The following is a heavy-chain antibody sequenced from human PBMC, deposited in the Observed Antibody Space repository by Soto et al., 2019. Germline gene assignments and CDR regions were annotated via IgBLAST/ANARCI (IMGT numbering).Heavy chain of an antibody. D-gene: IGHD3-16*01. V-gene: IGHV1-3*01. CDR3: ARDWFGVDY. J-gene: IGHJ4*02. CDR1: GSTFSIYA. CDR2: INAGNGDT. Sequence: ASVKVSCKASGSTFSIYAIHWVRQAPGQRPEWMGWINAGNGDTRYSQKLQGRVTMTTDTSTSTAYMELRSLRSDDTAVYYCARDWFGVDYWGQGTLVTVSS.